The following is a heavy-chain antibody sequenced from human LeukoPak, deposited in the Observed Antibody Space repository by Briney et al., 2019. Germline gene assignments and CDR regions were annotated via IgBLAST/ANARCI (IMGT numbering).Heavy chain of an antibody. CDR2: ISSNGGST. D-gene: IGHD5-18*01. CDR1: GFTFSSYA. V-gene: IGHV3-64*01. CDR3: ARPGGGYSYGYPSRDDAFDI. Sequence: GGSLRLSCAASGFTFSSYAMHWVRQAPGKGLEYVSAISSNGGSTYYANSVKGRFTISRDNSKNTLYLQMGSLRAEDMAVYCCARPGGGYSYGYPSRDDAFDIWGQGTMVTVSS. J-gene: IGHJ3*02.